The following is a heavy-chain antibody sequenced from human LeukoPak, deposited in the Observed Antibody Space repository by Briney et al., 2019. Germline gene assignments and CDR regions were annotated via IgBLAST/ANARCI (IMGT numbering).Heavy chain of an antibody. CDR1: GFTFSDYY. CDR3: ARDGPITMVRGVDDAFDI. V-gene: IGHV3-11*01. CDR2: ISSSGSTI. J-gene: IGHJ3*02. D-gene: IGHD3-10*01. Sequence: GALRLSCAASGFTFSDYYMSWIRQAPGKGLEWVLYISSSGSTIYYADSVKGRFTISRDNAKNSLYLQMNSLRAEDTAVYYCARDGPITMVRGVDDAFDIWGQGTMVTVSS.